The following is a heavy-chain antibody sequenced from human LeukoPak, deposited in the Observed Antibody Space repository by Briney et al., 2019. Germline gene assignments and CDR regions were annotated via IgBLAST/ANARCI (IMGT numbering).Heavy chain of an antibody. CDR3: ARDPGSGYEEHFDY. D-gene: IGHD5-12*01. Sequence: PGGSLRLSCGASGFTFKFYGMHWVRQDPGKGLEWVAFIRYDGTNEDYADSVEGRFTVSRDNSKNTLYLQMNSLRAEDTAVYYCARDPGSGYEEHFDYWGQGTLVTVSS. V-gene: IGHV3-30*02. J-gene: IGHJ4*02. CDR1: GFTFKFYG. CDR2: IRYDGTNE.